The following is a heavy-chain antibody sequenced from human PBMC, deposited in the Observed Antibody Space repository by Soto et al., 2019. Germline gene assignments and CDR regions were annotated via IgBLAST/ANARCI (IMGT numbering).Heavy chain of an antibody. V-gene: IGHV4-30-4*01. CDR3: ARVFLEWLLDFSNWFDP. D-gene: IGHD3-3*01. Sequence: TLALACTVSGGCISSGDYYWSWIRQPPGKGLEWIGYIYYSGSTYYNPSLKSRVAISVDTSKNQFSLKLSSVTAADTAVYYCARVFLEWLLDFSNWFDPWGQPTLVTVSS. CDR2: IYYSGST. J-gene: IGHJ5*02. CDR1: GGCISSGDYY.